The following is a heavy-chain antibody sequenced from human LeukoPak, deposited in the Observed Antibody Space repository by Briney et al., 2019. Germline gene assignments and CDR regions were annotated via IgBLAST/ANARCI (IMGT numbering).Heavy chain of an antibody. CDR1: GFTFNYYS. V-gene: IGHV3-7*03. CDR2: IKEDTTTK. Sequence: GGSLRLSCAVSGFTFNYYSMSWVRQAPGKGLEWVATIKEDTTTKYYADSLKGRFTISRDNADNSLAPQMNSLRAEDTAVYYCARQYNYDSRAFDYWGQGTLVTVSS. CDR3: ARQYNYDSRAFDY. J-gene: IGHJ4*02. D-gene: IGHD5-18*01.